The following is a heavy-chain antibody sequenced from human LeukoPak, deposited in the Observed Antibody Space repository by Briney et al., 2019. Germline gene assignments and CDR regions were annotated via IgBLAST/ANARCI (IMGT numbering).Heavy chain of an antibody. Sequence: GGSLRLSCAASGFTFSGFAMTWVRQAPGKGLEWVSSIGSDSKTHYSESVKGRFAISRDNSKSTLFLQMNSLRAEDTALYYCARELEIAVAGTLGYWGQGTLVTVSS. D-gene: IGHD6-19*01. CDR2: IGSDSKT. J-gene: IGHJ4*02. V-gene: IGHV3-23*01. CDR1: GFTFSGFA. CDR3: ARELEIAVAGTLGY.